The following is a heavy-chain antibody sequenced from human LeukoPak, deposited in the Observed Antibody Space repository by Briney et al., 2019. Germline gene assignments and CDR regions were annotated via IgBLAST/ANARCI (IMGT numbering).Heavy chain of an antibody. V-gene: IGHV4-34*01. CDR1: GYSISSGYY. J-gene: IGHJ6*03. CDR2: INHSGST. Sequence: SETLSLTCSVSGYSISSGYYWSWIRQPPGKGLEWIGEINHSGSTNYNPSLKSRVTISVDTSKNQFSLKLSSVTAADTAVYYCARLVRLRYFDWLPWDYYYYMDVWGKGTTVTISS. CDR3: ARLVRLRYFDWLPWDYYYYMDV. D-gene: IGHD3-9*01.